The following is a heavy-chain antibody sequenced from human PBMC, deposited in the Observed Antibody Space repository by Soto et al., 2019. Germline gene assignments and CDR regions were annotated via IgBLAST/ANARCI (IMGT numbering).Heavy chain of an antibody. Sequence: SVKVSCKASGYTFTSYYMHWVRKARGQRLEWIGWIVVGSGNTNYAQKFQERVTITRDMSTSTAYMELSSLRSEDTAVYYCAAPRGYYDILTGYRPPYYYGMDVWGQGTTVTVSS. CDR3: AAPRGYYDILTGYRPPYYYGMDV. CDR1: GYTFTSYY. J-gene: IGHJ6*02. CDR2: IVVGSGNT. V-gene: IGHV1-58*02. D-gene: IGHD3-9*01.